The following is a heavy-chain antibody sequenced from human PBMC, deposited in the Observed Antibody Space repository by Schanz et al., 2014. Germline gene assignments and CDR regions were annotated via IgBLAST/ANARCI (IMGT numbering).Heavy chain of an antibody. D-gene: IGHD5-12*01. V-gene: IGHV1-69*08. CDR3: ARDFSAYVGNYFDY. CDR1: GDTFSKYN. J-gene: IGHJ4*02. Sequence: QVQLVQSGPEVKKPGSSVEVSCQAFGDTFSKYNIMWVRQVPGQGLEWLGRIIPIHGIVNYAQRFQDRVRITADKSTSTAYMELSSLRSDDTAVYYCARDFSAYVGNYFDYWGQGTLVTVSS. CDR2: IIPIHGIV.